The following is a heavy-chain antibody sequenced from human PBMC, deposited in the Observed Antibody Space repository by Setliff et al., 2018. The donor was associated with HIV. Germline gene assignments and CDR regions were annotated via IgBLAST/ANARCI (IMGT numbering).Heavy chain of an antibody. V-gene: IGHV4-30-4*08. D-gene: IGHD4-17*01. CDR1: GGSISSDDYY. Sequence: KPSETLSLTCTVSGGSISSDDYYWNWIRQPPGKGLEWIGYITYSGSAYYNPSLKSRVTISIDTSNNQISLRLSSVTAADTAMYYCARDPPGYGDSKDYWGQGKLVTVSS. CDR2: ITYSGSA. J-gene: IGHJ4*02. CDR3: ARDPPGYGDSKDY.